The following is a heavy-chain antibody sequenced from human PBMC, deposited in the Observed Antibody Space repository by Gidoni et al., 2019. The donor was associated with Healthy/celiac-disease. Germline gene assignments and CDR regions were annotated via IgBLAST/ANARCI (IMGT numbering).Heavy chain of an antibody. CDR1: GFTFSSYG. Sequence: EVQLVESGGGLVQPGGSLRLSCAASGFTFSSYGMNWVRQAPGKGLEWVSYISSSSSTIYYADSVKGRFTISRDNAKNSLYLQMNSLRAEDTAVYYCAGGMATILYWGQGTLVTVSS. CDR2: ISSSSSTI. V-gene: IGHV3-48*01. J-gene: IGHJ4*02. CDR3: AGGMATILY. D-gene: IGHD5-12*01.